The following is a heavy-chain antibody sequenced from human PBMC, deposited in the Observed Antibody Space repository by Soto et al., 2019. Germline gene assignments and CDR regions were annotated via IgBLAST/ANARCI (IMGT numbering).Heavy chain of an antibody. J-gene: IGHJ4*02. Sequence: GASVKVSCKASGYTFTSYYMHWVRQAPGQGLEWMGVINPSGGSTSYAQKFQGRVTMTRDTSTSTVYMELSSLRSEDTAVYYCARVDYGDSTLGRPRHFDYWGQGTRVTVSS. V-gene: IGHV1-46*03. CDR3: ARVDYGDSTLGRPRHFDY. CDR1: GYTFTSYY. D-gene: IGHD4-17*01. CDR2: INPSGGST.